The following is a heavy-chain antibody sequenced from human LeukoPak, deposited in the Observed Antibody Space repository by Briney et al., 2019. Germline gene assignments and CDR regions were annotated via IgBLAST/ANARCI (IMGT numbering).Heavy chain of an antibody. CDR1: GGTFSSYT. V-gene: IGHV1-69*04. CDR2: IIPILGIA. Sequence: GSSVKVSCKASGGTFSSYTISWVRQAPGQGLEWMGRIIPILGIANYAQKFQGRVTITADKSTSTAYMELSSLRSEDTAVYYCAREMTPTYYYDSSGYYYWGQGTLVTVSS. CDR3: AREMTPTYYYDSSGYYY. D-gene: IGHD3-22*01. J-gene: IGHJ4*02.